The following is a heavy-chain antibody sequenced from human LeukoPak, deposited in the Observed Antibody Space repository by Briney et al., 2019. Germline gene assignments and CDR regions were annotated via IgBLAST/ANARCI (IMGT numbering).Heavy chain of an antibody. Sequence: PGRSLRLSCAASGFTFSNYDMHWVRQAPGKGLEWVAPISYDGSNKYYADSVQGRFTISRDNSKNTLYLQMSSLRAEDTAVYYCAKTVNYYDSRRLDYWGQGTLVTVSS. CDR1: GFTFSNYD. CDR3: AKTVNYYDSRRLDY. J-gene: IGHJ4*02. V-gene: IGHV3-30*18. D-gene: IGHD3-22*01. CDR2: ISYDGSNK.